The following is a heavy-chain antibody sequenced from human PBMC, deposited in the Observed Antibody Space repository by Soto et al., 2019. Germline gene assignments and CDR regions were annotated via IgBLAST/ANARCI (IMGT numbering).Heavy chain of an antibody. D-gene: IGHD4-4*01. V-gene: IGHV4-31*03. CDR1: GGSISSGGYY. CDR3: AREAVTTSYFDY. J-gene: IGHJ4*02. Sequence: SETLSLTCTVSGGSISSGGYYWSWIRQHPGKGLEWIGYIYYSGSTYYNPSLKSRVTISVDTSKNQFSLKLSSVTAADMAVYYCAREAVTTSYFDYWGQGTLVTVSS. CDR2: IYYSGST.